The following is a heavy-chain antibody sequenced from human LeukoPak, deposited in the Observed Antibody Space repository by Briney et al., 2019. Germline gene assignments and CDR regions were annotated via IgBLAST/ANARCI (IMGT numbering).Heavy chain of an antibody. CDR1: GFTFSSYG. J-gene: IGHJ4*02. CDR2: ITSSSSYI. CDR3: ARDYNWNPPDY. V-gene: IGHV3-21*01. Sequence: GGSLRLSCAASGFTFSSYGMNWVRQAPGKGLEWVSSITSSSSYIYYADSVKGRFAISRDNAKNSLYLQMNSLRVEDTAVYYCARDYNWNPPDYWGQGTLVTVSS. D-gene: IGHD1-1*01.